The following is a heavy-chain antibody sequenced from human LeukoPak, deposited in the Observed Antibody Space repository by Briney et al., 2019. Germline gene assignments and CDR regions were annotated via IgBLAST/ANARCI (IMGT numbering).Heavy chain of an antibody. D-gene: IGHD5-18*01. CDR1: GFTFDDSG. V-gene: IGHV3-20*04. CDR3: ARDSGYSYADDY. CDR2: INWNGGST. Sequence: GGSLRLSCAASGFTFDDSGMGWVRQAPGKGLEWVSGINWNGGSTGYADSVKGRFTISRDNAKNSLYLQMNSLRAEDTALYYCARDSGYSYADDYWGQGTLVTVSS. J-gene: IGHJ4*02.